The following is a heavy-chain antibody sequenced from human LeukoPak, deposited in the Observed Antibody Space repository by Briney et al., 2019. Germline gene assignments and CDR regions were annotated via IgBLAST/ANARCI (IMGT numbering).Heavy chain of an antibody. D-gene: IGHD3-3*01. Sequence: ASVKVSCKASGGTFSSYAISWVRQAPGQGLEWMGGIIPIFGTANYAQKFQGRVTITADESTSTAYMELSSLRSEDTAVYYCARVMGGVVIPDAFDIWGQGTMVTVSS. V-gene: IGHV1-69*13. CDR3: ARVMGGVVIPDAFDI. CDR2: IIPIFGTA. CDR1: GGTFSSYA. J-gene: IGHJ3*02.